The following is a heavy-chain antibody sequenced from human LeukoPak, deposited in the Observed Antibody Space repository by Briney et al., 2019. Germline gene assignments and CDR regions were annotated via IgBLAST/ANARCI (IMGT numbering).Heavy chain of an antibody. D-gene: IGHD3-22*01. CDR2: INQDGSEK. CDR1: GFTFDYHY. J-gene: IGHJ4*02. CDR3: AKDDYYDTSGYRD. V-gene: IGHV3-7*01. Sequence: PGGFLRLSCAASGFTFDYHYINWVRQAPGKGLEWVANINQDGSEKYYVDSVKGRFTISRDNAKNSLYLQMNSLRAEDTAVYYCAKDDYYDTSGYRDWGQGTLVTVSS.